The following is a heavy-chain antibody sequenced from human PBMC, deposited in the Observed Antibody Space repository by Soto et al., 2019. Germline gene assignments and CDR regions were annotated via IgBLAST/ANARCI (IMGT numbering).Heavy chain of an antibody. CDR2: IPQDGVDG. V-gene: IGHV3-7*03. J-gene: IGHJ6*02. D-gene: IGHD2-21*02. Sequence: PGGSLRLSCGVSGFTFSMYSMSWVRQSPGKGLEWVAKIPQDGVDGHYVDSVKGRFIISRDNGKNSLHLQLNNLRAEDTAVYYCARDHLILPAHDFFYGSDVWGRGATVTVSS. CDR1: GFTFSMYS. CDR3: ARDHLILPAHDFFYGSDV.